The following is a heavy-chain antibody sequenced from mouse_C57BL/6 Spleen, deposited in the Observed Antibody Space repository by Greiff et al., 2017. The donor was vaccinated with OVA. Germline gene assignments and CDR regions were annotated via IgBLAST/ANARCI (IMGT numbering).Heavy chain of an antibody. D-gene: IGHD1-1*01. V-gene: IGHV1-52*01. CDR3: ARDGSNAMDY. J-gene: IGHJ4*01. CDR1: GYTFTSYW. CDR2: IDPSDSET. Sequence: VQLQQSGAELVRPGSSVKLSCKASGYTFTSYWMHWVKQRPIQGLEWIGNIDPSDSETHYNQKFKDKATLTVDKSSSTAYMQLSSLTSEDSAVYYCARDGSNAMDYWGQGTSVTVSS.